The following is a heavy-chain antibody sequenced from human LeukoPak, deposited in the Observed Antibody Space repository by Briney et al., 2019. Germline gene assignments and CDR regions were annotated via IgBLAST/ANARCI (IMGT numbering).Heavy chain of an antibody. CDR2: IYTSGST. CDR3: ARDRHWTNDWVFDY. CDR1: GGSISSGSYY. D-gene: IGHD1/OR15-1a*01. J-gene: IGHJ4*02. V-gene: IGHV4-61*02. Sequence: SQTLSLTCTVSGGSISSGSYYWSWIRQPAGKGLEWIGRIYTSGSTNYNPSLKSRVTISYTSKNQFSLKLNSVTAADTAVYYCARDRHWTNDWVFDYWGQGTLVTVSS.